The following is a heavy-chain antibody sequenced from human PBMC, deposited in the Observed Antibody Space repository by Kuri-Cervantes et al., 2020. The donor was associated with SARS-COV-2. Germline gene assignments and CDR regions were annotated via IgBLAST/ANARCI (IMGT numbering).Heavy chain of an antibody. Sequence: SETLSLTCAVSGYSISSDYYWGWIRQPPGKGLEWIGSMHHSGRTYYNPSLKSRVTISVDTSKSQVFLKLNAVTAADTAVYYCAKDCGSLAIFGVVLQYFQHWGQGTLVTVSS. V-gene: IGHV4-38-2*02. CDR1: GYSISSDYY. CDR3: AKDCGSLAIFGVVLQYFQH. D-gene: IGHD3-3*01. CDR2: MHHSGRT. J-gene: IGHJ1*01.